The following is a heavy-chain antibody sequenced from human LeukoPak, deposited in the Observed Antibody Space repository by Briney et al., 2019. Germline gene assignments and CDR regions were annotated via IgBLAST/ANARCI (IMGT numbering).Heavy chain of an antibody. D-gene: IGHD7-27*01. J-gene: IGHJ4*02. CDR1: GFTFSRYW. V-gene: IGHV3-74*01. CDR3: VRDGAHWDLDY. Sequence: GGSLRLSCVASGFTFSRYWMHWVRQVPGKGLVWVSRIHSDGRSTTYADSVEGRFTISRDNSKNTVHLQMNSLRAEDTAMYYCVRDGAHWDLDYWGQGTLVTVSS. CDR2: IHSDGRST.